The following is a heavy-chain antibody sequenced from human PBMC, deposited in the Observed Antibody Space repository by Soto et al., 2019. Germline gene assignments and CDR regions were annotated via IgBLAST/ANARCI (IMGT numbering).Heavy chain of an antibody. CDR2: ISYDGSNK. J-gene: IGHJ6*02. V-gene: IGHV3-30*18. CDR1: GFTFSSYG. D-gene: IGHD6-25*01. CDR3: AKERRPNYYYGMDV. Sequence: QVQLVESGGGVVQPGRSLRLSCAASGFTFSSYGMHWVRQAPGKGLEWVAVISYDGSNKYYADSVKGRFTISRDNSKSTLYLQMNSLRAEDTAVYYCAKERRPNYYYGMDVWGQGTTVTVSS.